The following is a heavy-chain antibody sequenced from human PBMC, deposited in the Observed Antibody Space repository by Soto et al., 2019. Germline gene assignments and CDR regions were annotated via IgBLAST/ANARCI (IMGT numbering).Heavy chain of an antibody. CDR2: ISYDGSNK. Sequence: GGSLRLSCAAYGFTFSSYAMHWVRQAPGKGLEWVAVISYDGSNKYYADSVKGRFTISRDNSKNTLYLQMNSLRAEDTAVYYCARETTVTTLDYWGQGTLVTVSS. V-gene: IGHV3-30-3*01. CDR1: GFTFSSYA. J-gene: IGHJ4*02. CDR3: ARETTVTTLDY. D-gene: IGHD4-17*01.